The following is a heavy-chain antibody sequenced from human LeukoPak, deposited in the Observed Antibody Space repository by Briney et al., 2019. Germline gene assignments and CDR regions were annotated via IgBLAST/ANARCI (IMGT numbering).Heavy chain of an antibody. V-gene: IGHV3-30*02. D-gene: IGHD1-26*01. Sequence: AGGSLRLSCAASGFTFSSYGMHWVRQAPGKGLEWVAFIRYDGSNKYYADSVKGRFIISRDNSKNTLYLQMNSLRAEDTAVYYCANPLLGSSNYWGQGTLVTVSS. CDR3: ANPLLGSSNY. CDR1: GFTFSSYG. CDR2: IRYDGSNK. J-gene: IGHJ4*02.